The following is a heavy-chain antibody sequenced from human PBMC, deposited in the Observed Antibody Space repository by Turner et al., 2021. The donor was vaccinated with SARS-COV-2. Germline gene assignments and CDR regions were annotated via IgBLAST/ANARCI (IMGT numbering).Heavy chain of an antibody. CDR3: ARDLREVGGMDV. D-gene: IGHD1-26*01. Sequence: VQLVESGGGLILPGGSLRLSCAASGFTVSSNYMSWVRQAPGKGLEWFSVIYSGGSTYYADSVKGRFTISRDNSKNTLYLQMNSLRAEDTAVYYCARDLREVGGMDVWGQGTTVTVSS. J-gene: IGHJ6*01. V-gene: IGHV3-53*01. CDR2: IYSGGST. CDR1: GFTVSSNY.